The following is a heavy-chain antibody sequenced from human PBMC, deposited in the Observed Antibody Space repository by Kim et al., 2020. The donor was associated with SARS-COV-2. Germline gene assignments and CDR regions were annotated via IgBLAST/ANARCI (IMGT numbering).Heavy chain of an antibody. Sequence: GGSLRLSGAASGFTFSSYAMHWVRQAPGKGLEWVAVISYDGSNKYYADSVKGRFTISRDNSKNTLYLQMNSLRAEDTAVYYCAREITIFFRGMDVWGQGTTVTVSS. D-gene: IGHD3-9*01. CDR2: ISYDGSNK. CDR1: GFTFSSYA. J-gene: IGHJ6*02. CDR3: AREITIFFRGMDV. V-gene: IGHV3-30*04.